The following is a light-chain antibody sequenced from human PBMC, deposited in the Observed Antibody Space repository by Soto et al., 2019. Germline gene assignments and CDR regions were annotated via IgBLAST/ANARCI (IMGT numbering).Light chain of an antibody. V-gene: IGKV1-12*01. Sequence: DIQMTQSPSSVSASVGDRVTITCRASQVIGTWLAWFQQRPGKAPKLLISAASSLRSGVPTRFSGSGSGTDFSLTISSLQPEDFATYYCQQAFSFPLPFGGGTKVDIK. J-gene: IGKJ4*01. CDR1: QVIGTW. CDR2: AAS. CDR3: QQAFSFPLP.